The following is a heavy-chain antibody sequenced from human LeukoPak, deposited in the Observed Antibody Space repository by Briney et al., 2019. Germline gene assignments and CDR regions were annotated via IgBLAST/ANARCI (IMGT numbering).Heavy chain of an antibody. Sequence: LRLSYTACGFTFRDYAITWVRQAAGKALEWVDFIRKKANGCRADCATYVNGRFTISRDYSETIAYLHMISLNTEATAVYFCSRAYTTGWLGINDYWGQGTLVTVSS. J-gene: IGHJ4*02. CDR1: GFTFRDYA. CDR3: SRAYTTGWLGINDY. V-gene: IGHV3-49*04. CDR2: IRKKANGCRA. D-gene: IGHD6-19*01.